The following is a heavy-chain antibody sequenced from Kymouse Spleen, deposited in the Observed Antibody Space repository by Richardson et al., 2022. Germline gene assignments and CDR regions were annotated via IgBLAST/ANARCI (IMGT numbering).Heavy chain of an antibody. CDR2: IGTAGDT. J-gene: IGHJ4*02. V-gene: IGHV3-13*01. D-gene: IGHD3-9*01. Sequence: VQLVESGGGLVQPGGSLRLSCAASGFTFSSYDMHWVRQATGKGLEWVSAIGTAGDTYYPGSVKGRFTISRENAKNSLYLQMNSLRAGDTAVYYCARGEALTGYSLDYWGQGTLVTVSS. CDR1: GFTFSSYD. CDR3: ARGEALTGYSLDY.